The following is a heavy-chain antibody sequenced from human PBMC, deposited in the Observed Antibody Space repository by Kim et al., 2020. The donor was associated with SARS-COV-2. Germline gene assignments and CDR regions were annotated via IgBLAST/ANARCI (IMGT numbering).Heavy chain of an antibody. CDR3: ARNDGSSSWYSGNYYYYYGMDV. V-gene: IGHV7-4-1*02. J-gene: IGHJ6*02. CDR2: INTNTGNP. CDR1: GYTFTSYA. D-gene: IGHD6-13*01. Sequence: ASVKVSCKASGYTFTSYAMNWVRQAPGQGLEWMGWINTNTGNPTYAQGFTGRFVFSLDTSVSTAYLQISSLKAEDTAVYYCARNDGSSSWYSGNYYYYYGMDVWGQGTTVTVSS.